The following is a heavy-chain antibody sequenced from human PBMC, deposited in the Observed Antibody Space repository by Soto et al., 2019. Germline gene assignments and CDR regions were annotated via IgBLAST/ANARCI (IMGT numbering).Heavy chain of an antibody. CDR3: ARDGYYYDSSGYSTGPYNWFDT. J-gene: IGHJ5*02. CDR1: GGTFSSYT. CDR2: IIPIFGTA. V-gene: IGHV1-69*13. Sequence: SVKVSCKASGGTFSSYTISWVRQAPGQGLEWMGGIIPIFGTANYAQKFQGRVTITADESTSTAYMELSSLRSEDTAVYYCARDGYYYDSSGYSTGPYNWFDTWGQGTLVTVSS. D-gene: IGHD3-22*01.